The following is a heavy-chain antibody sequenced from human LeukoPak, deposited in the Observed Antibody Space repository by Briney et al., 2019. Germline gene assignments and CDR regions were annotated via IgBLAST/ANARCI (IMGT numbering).Heavy chain of an antibody. CDR3: ARWAISSSWYYFDY. CDR2: ISSSSSSYI. Sequence: GGSLRLSCAASGFTFSSYSMNWVRQAPGKGLEWVSSISSSSSSYIYYADSVKGRFTISRDNAKNSLYLQMNSLRAEDTAVYYCARWAISSSWYYFDYWGQGTLVTVSS. CDR1: GFTFSSYS. D-gene: IGHD6-13*01. V-gene: IGHV3-21*01. J-gene: IGHJ4*02.